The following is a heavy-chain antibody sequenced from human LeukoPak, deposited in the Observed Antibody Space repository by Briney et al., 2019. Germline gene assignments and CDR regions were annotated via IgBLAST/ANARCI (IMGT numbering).Heavy chain of an antibody. CDR1: GDSISSNSYY. V-gene: IGHV4-39*07. J-gene: IGHJ4*02. CDR2: IYYSGST. Sequence: SETLSLTCTVSGDSISSNSYYWGWIRQPPGKGLEWIGSIYYSGSTYYNPSLKSRVTISVDTSKNQFSLKLSSVTAADTAVYYCARALGNYYGSGSFSTPFDYWGQGTLVTVSS. CDR3: ARALGNYYGSGSFSTPFDY. D-gene: IGHD3-10*01.